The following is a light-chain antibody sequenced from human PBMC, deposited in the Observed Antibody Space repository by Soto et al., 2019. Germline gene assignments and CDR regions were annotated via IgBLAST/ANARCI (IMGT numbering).Light chain of an antibody. J-gene: IGKJ4*01. CDR3: QQYSSSPLT. Sequence: EIVLTQSPGTLSLSPGERATLSCRASQSVSSSYLAWYQQKPGQAPRLLIYGASSRATGIPDRFSGSGSGTDSTLTISRLEPEDCAVYYCQQYSSSPLTFGGGTKVEIK. CDR2: GAS. CDR1: QSVSSSY. V-gene: IGKV3-20*01.